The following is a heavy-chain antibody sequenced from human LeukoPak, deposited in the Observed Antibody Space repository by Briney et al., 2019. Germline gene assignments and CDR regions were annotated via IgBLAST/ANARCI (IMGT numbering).Heavy chain of an antibody. Sequence: GGSLRLSCAASGFTFSSYSMNWVRQAPGKGLEWVSSISSSSSYTYYADSMKGRFTTSRDNAKNSLYLQMDSLRAEDTAVYYCARAGTAGSVDYWGQGTLVTVSS. CDR1: GFTFSSYS. J-gene: IGHJ4*02. V-gene: IGHV3-21*01. D-gene: IGHD6-13*01. CDR2: ISSSSSYT. CDR3: ARAGTAGSVDY.